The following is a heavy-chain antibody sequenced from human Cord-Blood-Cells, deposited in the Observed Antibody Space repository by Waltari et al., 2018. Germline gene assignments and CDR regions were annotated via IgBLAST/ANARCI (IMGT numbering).Heavy chain of an antibody. CDR1: GGSLRGYY. V-gene: IGHV4-34*01. CDR3: ARVPRKDCSSTSCYSIAAAAEFDY. J-gene: IGHJ4*02. CDR2: INHSGST. D-gene: IGHD2-2*01. Sequence: QVQLQQWGAGLLKPSETLSLTCAVYGGSLRGYYWSCIRQPPGKGLGWIGEINHSGSTNNNPSRKSRVTISVDTSKNQFSLKLSSVTAADTAVYYCARVPRKDCSSTSCYSIAAAAEFDYWGQGTLVTVSS.